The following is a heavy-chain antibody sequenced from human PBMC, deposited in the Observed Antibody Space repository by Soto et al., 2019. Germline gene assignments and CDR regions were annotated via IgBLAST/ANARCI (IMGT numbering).Heavy chain of an antibody. Sequence: GESLKISCKGSGYSFTSYWIGWVRQMPGKGLEWMGIIYPGHSDTRYSPSFQGQVTISADKSIGTAYLQWSSLKASDTAMYYCARSRTFSHDYGDYENWFDPWGQGTLVTVSS. CDR3: ARSRTFSHDYGDYENWFDP. V-gene: IGHV5-51*01. CDR1: GYSFTSYW. D-gene: IGHD4-17*01. J-gene: IGHJ5*02. CDR2: IYPGHSDT.